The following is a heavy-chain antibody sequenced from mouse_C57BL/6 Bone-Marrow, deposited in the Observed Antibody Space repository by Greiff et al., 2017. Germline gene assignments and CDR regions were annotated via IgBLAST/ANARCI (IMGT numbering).Heavy chain of an antibody. D-gene: IGHD1-1*01. CDR1: GFTFSDYG. CDR3: ARNYYGGY. V-gene: IGHV5-17*01. CDR2: ISSGSSTI. J-gene: IGHJ2*01. Sequence: EVKLMESGGGLVKPGGSLKLSCAASGFTFSDYGMHWVRQAPEKGLEWVAYISSGSSTIYSADTVKGRFTISRDNAKNTLFLQMTSLRSEDTAMYYCARNYYGGYWVQGTTLTVSS.